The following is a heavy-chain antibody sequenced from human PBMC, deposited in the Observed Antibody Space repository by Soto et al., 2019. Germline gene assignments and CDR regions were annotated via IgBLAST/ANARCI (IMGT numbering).Heavy chain of an antibody. CDR1: GGSISSGGYY. CDR3: ARAIGGTTVTFFYGMDV. J-gene: IGHJ6*02. V-gene: IGHV4-31*03. D-gene: IGHD4-17*01. CDR2: IYYSGST. Sequence: SETLSLSCTVSGGSISSGGYYWSWIRQHPGKGLEWIGYIYYSGSTYYNPSLKSRVTISVDTSKNQFSLKLSSVTAADTAVYYCARAIGGTTVTFFYGMDVWGQGTTVTVSS.